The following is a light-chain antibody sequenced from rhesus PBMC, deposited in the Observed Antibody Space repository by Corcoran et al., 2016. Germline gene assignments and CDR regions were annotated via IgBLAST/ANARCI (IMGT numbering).Light chain of an antibody. Sequence: DIQMTQSPSSLSASVGDTVTITCQASQGISKYLAWYQQKPGKAPKLLIYDASTLQSGVPSRFSGSGSGTEITLTISSLQPEDFATDYCQQHNSYPRTFGQGTKVEIK. CDR1: QGISKY. CDR3: QQHNSYPRT. CDR2: DAS. J-gene: IGKJ1*01. V-gene: IGKV1-25*01.